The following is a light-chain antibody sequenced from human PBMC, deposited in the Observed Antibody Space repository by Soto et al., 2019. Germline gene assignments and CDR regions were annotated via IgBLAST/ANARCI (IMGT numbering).Light chain of an antibody. CDR2: DVN. Sequence: QSALTQTRSVSGSPGQSVTICCTGTSSGVGVSNYVSWYRQHPGKAPKLMIFDVNKRPSGVPDRFSGSKSGNTASLTISGLQAEDEADYYCCSFAGSYTSYVFGTGTKVTVL. CDR3: CSFAGSYTSYV. CDR1: SSGVGVSNY. V-gene: IGLV2-11*01. J-gene: IGLJ1*01.